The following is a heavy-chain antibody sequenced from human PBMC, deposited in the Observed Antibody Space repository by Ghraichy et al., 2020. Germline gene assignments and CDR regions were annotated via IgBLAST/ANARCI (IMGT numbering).Heavy chain of an antibody. V-gene: IGHV4-59*01. CDR1: GGSIIGFY. CDR2: VYYSGST. J-gene: IGHJ4*02. D-gene: IGHD2-15*01. CDR3: ARRGSAAYPLDY. Sequence: SETLSLTCTASGGSIIGFYWSWFRQPPGKGLEWMGYVYYSGSTSYNPSLKSRVTISLNTSKNTFSLKLSSVTAADTAVYYCARRGSAAYPLDYWGQGTLVTVSS.